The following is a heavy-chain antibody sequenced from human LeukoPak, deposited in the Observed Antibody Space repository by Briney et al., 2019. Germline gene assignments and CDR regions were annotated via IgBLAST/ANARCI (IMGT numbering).Heavy chain of an antibody. V-gene: IGHV4-39*07. D-gene: IGHD2-21*01. CDR1: GGSISSDNYY. CDR3: ASTPISKDDY. CDR2: INHSGST. Sequence: PSETLSLTCTVSGGSISSDNYYWSWIRQPPGKGLEWIGEINHSGSTNYNPSLKSRVTISVDTSKNQFSLKLSSVTAADTAVYYCASTPISKDDYWGQGTLVTVSS. J-gene: IGHJ4*02.